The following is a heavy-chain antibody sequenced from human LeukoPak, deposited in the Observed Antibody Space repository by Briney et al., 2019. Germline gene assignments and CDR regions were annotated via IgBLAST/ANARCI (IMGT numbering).Heavy chain of an antibody. D-gene: IGHD3-10*01. Sequence: GGSLRLSCAASEFTFSSYWMHWVRQASGKGLVWVSRINSDGSITTYADSVKGRFTISRDNAKNTVYLQMNSLRAEDTAVYYCTRGGVDYWGQGTLVTVSS. V-gene: IGHV3-74*01. CDR1: EFTFSSYW. CDR3: TRGGVDY. J-gene: IGHJ4*02. CDR2: INSDGSIT.